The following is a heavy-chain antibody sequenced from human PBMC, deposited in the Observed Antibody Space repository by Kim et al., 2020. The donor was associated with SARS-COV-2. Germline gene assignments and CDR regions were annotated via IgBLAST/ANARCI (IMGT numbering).Heavy chain of an antibody. D-gene: IGHD3-10*01. J-gene: IGHJ6*02. CDR3: ARDYYGSVKNPYYYYGMDV. CDR1: GYTFTSYG. Sequence: ASVKVSCKASGYTFTSYGISWVRQAPGQGLEWMGWISAYNGNTNYAQKLQGRVTMTTDTSTSTAYMELRSLRSDDTAVYYCARDYYGSVKNPYYYYGMDVWGQGTTVTVSS. CDR2: ISAYNGNT. V-gene: IGHV1-18*01.